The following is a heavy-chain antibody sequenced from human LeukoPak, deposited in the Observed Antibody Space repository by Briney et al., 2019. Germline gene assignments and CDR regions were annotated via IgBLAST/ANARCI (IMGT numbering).Heavy chain of an antibody. CDR2: ISSSRSFT. J-gene: IGHJ4*02. D-gene: IGHD5-18*01. V-gene: IGHV3-21*05. CDR3: ARLRGYSYGLDY. Sequence: PGGSLRLSCAASGFTFSNYGMHWVRQAPGKGLEWVSYISSSRSFTNYADSVKGRFTISRDTAKNSLYLQMNSLRAEDTAVYYCARLRGYSYGLDYWGQGILVTVSS. CDR1: GFTFSNYG.